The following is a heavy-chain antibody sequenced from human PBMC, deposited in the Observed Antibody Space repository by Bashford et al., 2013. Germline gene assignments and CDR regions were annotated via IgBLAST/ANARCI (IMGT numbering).Heavy chain of an antibody. J-gene: IGHJ4*02. V-gene: IGHV5-10-1*01. CDR3: ARPRYYYDSSGSLGWVY. CDR2: IDPSDSYT. Sequence: GESLKISCKGSGYSFTSYWISWVRQMPGKGLEWMGRIDPSDSYTNYSPSFQGHVTISADKSISTAYLQWSSLKASDTAMYYCARPRYYYDSSGSLGWVYWGQGTLVTVSS. CDR1: GYSFTSYW. D-gene: IGHD3-22*01.